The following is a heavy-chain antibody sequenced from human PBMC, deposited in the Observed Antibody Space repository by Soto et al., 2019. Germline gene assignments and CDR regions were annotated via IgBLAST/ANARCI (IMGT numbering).Heavy chain of an antibody. CDR1: ALALNSHA. CDR2: IIGSGGST. Sequence: PCGLLRLSDPVSALALNSHAMSWVLKAPGKGLEWVSTIIGSGGSTYYADSVKGRFSVSRDNSKNTPYLQMNSLRAEDTAVYYCAKDRNSYDSSGYDFWGQGTLVTVSA. J-gene: IGHJ4*02. CDR3: AKDRNSYDSSGYDF. D-gene: IGHD3-22*01. V-gene: IGHV3-23*01.